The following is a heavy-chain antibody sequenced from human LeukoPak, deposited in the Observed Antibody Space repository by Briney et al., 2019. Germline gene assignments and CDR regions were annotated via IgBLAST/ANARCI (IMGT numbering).Heavy chain of an antibody. CDR1: GFTFSSYA. Sequence: GGSLRLSCAASGFTFSSYAMHWVRQAPGKGLEWVAVISYDGSNKYYADSVKGRFTIPRDNSKNTLYLQMNSLRAEDTAVYYCARREGRWLPLDAFDIWGQGTMVTVSS. V-gene: IGHV3-30-3*01. D-gene: IGHD5-24*01. CDR3: ARREGRWLPLDAFDI. CDR2: ISYDGSNK. J-gene: IGHJ3*02.